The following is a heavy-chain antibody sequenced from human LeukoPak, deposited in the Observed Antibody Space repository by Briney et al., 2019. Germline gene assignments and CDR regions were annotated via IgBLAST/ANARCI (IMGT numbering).Heavy chain of an antibody. CDR3: ARAVAGTGYFDY. V-gene: IGHV1-69*02. CDR2: IIPILGIA. D-gene: IGHD6-19*01. Sequence: GASVKVSCKASGGTFSSYIISWVRQAPGQGLEWMGRIIPILGIANYAQKFQGRVTITADKSTSTAYMELSSLRSEDTAVYYCARAVAGTGYFDYWGQGTLVTVSS. J-gene: IGHJ4*02. CDR1: GGTFSSYI.